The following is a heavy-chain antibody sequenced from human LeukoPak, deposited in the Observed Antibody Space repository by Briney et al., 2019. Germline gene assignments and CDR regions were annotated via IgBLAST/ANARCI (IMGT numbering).Heavy chain of an antibody. V-gene: IGHV1-18*01. CDR3: ARDGDYYDSSGYYPRDDY. D-gene: IGHD3-22*01. CDR2: ISAYNGNT. Sequence: GASVKVSCKASGYTFTIYGISWVRQAPGQGLEWMGWISAYNGNTNYAQKLQGRVTMTTDTSTSTAYMELRSLRSDDTAVYYCARDGDYYDSSGYYPRDDYWGQGTLVTVSS. CDR1: GYTFTIYG. J-gene: IGHJ4*02.